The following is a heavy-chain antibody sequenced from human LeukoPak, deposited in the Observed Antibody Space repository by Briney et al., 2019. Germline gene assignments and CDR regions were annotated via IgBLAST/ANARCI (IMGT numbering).Heavy chain of an antibody. CDR2: IYYSGST. CDR1: GFTFSSYA. J-gene: IGHJ6*04. D-gene: IGHD2-2*01. V-gene: IGHV4-59*05. CDR3: ATPDGQLRDV. Sequence: GSLRLSCAASGFTFSSYAMSWVRQAPGKGLEWIGSIYYSGSTYYNPSLKSRVTISVDTSKNQFSLKLSSVTAADTAVYYCATPDGQLRDVWGKGTTVTVSS.